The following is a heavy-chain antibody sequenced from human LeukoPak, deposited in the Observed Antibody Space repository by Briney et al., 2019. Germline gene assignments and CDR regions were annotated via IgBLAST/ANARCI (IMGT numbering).Heavy chain of an antibody. CDR3: AELGITMIGGV. Sequence: GGSLRLSCATSGFTFSSYSMNWVRQAPGKGLEGVSYISSSGSTIYYADSVKGRFTISRDNAKNSLYLQMNSLRAEDTAVYYCAELGITMIGGVWGKGTTVTISS. V-gene: IGHV3-48*04. CDR1: GFTFSSYS. D-gene: IGHD3-10*02. CDR2: ISSSGSTI. J-gene: IGHJ6*04.